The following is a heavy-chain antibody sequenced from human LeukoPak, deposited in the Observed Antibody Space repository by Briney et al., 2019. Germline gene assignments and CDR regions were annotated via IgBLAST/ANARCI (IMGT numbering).Heavy chain of an antibody. CDR3: AKEGGRVTRYIDY. J-gene: IGHJ4*02. D-gene: IGHD2-21*02. CDR1: GLTFTSHA. V-gene: IGHV3-23*01. CDR2: ISGSGGKT. Sequence: GGSLRLSCAASGLTFTSHAMSWVRQPPGKGLEWVSAISGSGGKTYYADSVRGRFTISRDNSKNTVYLQMNSLRAEDTAVYFCAKEGGRVTRYIDYWDQGTLVTVSS.